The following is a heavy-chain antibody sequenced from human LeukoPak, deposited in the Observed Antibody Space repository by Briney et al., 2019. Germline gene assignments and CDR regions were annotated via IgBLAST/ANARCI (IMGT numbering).Heavy chain of an antibody. CDR3: ARVFRGVVTSNRFVV. D-gene: IGHD2-21*02. J-gene: IGHJ5*02. CDR1: GDSVNNNY. V-gene: IGHV4-59*02. Sequence: SETLSLTCTVSGDSVNNNYWTWIRQTPGKGLEWIGFIASSGSSNYNPSLKSRVTISLDTSKNQFSLKLNSVTAADTAVYYCARVFRGVVTSNRFVVWGQGSLVTVSS. CDR2: IASSGSS.